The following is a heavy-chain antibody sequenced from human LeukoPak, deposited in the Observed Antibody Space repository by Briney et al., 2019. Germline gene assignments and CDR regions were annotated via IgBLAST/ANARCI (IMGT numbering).Heavy chain of an antibody. CDR1: GFTFSSFS. Sequence: GGSLRLSCAASGFTFSSFSMNWVRQAPGKGLEWVSYIRTSGTNTDYTGSVKGRFTISRDNAKNSLYLQMNSLSAEDTAVYYCARMNYVSSGWGAPFDYWGQGTLVTVSS. CDR3: ARMNYVSSGWGAPFDY. CDR2: IRTSGTNT. D-gene: IGHD1-7*01. V-gene: IGHV3-48*04. J-gene: IGHJ4*02.